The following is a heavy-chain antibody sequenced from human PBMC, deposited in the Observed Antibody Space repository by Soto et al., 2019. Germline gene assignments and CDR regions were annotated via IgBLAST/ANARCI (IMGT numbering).Heavy chain of an antibody. CDR3: ARSMGNPCWLLGGCSSYYYFGMDA. D-gene: IGHD3-9*01. Sequence: SVKVSCKASGFTFTSSAMQWVRQARGQRLEWIGWIVVGSGNTNYAQKFQERVTITRDMSTSTAYMELSSLRSEDTAVYYCARSMGNPCWLLGGCSSYYYFGMDAWGQGPTVTVS. J-gene: IGHJ6*02. V-gene: IGHV1-58*02. CDR2: IVVGSGNT. CDR1: GFTFTSSA.